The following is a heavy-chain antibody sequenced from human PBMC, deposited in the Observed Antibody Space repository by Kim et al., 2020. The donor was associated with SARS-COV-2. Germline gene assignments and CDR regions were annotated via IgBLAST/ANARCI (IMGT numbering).Heavy chain of an antibody. CDR2: ISSSSSYI. J-gene: IGHJ5*02. Sequence: GGSLRLSCAASGFTFSSYSMNWVRQAPGKGLEWVSSISSSSSYIYYADSVKGRFTISRDNAKNSLYLQMNSLRAEDTAVYYCAITPGGDWLLSTSWGQGTLVTVSS. CDR3: AITPGGDWLLSTS. CDR1: GFTFSSYS. D-gene: IGHD3-9*01. V-gene: IGHV3-21*01.